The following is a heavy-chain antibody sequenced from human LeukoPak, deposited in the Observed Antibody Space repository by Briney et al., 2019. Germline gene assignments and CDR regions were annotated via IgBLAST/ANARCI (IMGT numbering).Heavy chain of an antibody. J-gene: IGHJ5*02. V-gene: IGHV4-59*08. CDR3: ATKIAAAGYNWFDP. D-gene: IGHD6-13*01. Sequence: SETLSLTCTVSGGSISSYYWSWIRQPPGKGLEWIGYIYYSGSTNYNPSLKSRVTISVDTSKNQFSLKLSSVTAADTAVYYCATKIAAAGYNWFDPWGQGTLVTVSS. CDR2: IYYSGST. CDR1: GGSISSYY.